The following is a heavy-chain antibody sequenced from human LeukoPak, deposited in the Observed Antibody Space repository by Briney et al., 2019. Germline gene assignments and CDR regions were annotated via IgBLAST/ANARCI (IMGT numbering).Heavy chain of an antibody. CDR1: GYTFTSYA. D-gene: IGHD6-19*01. CDR2: INTNTGNP. J-gene: IGHJ6*03. Sequence: ASVKVSCKASGYTFTSYAMNWVRQAPGQGLEWMGWINTNTGNPTYAQGFTGRFVFSLDTSVSTAYLQISSLKAEDTAVYYCARVSQWLASYYYYYMDVWGKGTTVTVSS. V-gene: IGHV7-4-1*02. CDR3: ARVSQWLASYYYYYMDV.